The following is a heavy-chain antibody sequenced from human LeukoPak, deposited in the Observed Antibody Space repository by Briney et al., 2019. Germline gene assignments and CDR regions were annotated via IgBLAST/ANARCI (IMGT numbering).Heavy chain of an antibody. Sequence: SGGSLRLSCAASGFTFSSYSMNWVRQAPGKGLEWVSSISSSSSYIYYADSVKGRFTISRDNAKNSLYLQMNSLRAEDTAVYYCARDLSHRGRGNAWGQGTLVTVSS. J-gene: IGHJ5*02. V-gene: IGHV3-21*01. CDR3: ARDLSHRGRGNA. D-gene: IGHD3-16*02. CDR2: ISSSSSYI. CDR1: GFTFSSYS.